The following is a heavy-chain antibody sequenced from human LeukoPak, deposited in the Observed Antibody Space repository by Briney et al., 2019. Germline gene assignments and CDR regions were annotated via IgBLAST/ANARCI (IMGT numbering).Heavy chain of an antibody. Sequence: GGSLRLSCAASGFTFSSYAMHWVRQAPGKGLEWVAFIRYDESDKKYKDSVKGRFTVSKDNSKNTVSLQMNSLRFEDTAVYYCATYFYASGNYYNYIYYWGQGALVTVSS. CDR1: GFTFSSYA. J-gene: IGHJ4*02. V-gene: IGHV3-30*02. CDR2: IRYDESDK. CDR3: ATYFYASGNYYNYIYY. D-gene: IGHD3-10*01.